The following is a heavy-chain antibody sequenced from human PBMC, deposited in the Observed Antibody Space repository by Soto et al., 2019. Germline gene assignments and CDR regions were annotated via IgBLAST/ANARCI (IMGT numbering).Heavy chain of an antibody. D-gene: IGHD6-25*01. J-gene: IGHJ4*02. Sequence: SETLSLTCTVSGGSISSYYWSWIRQPPGKGLEWIGYIYYSGSTNYNPSLKSRVTISVDTSKNHFSLKLSSVTAADTAVYYCARASGGYIDYWGQGTLVTVSS. CDR2: IYYSGST. CDR1: GGSISSYY. V-gene: IGHV4-59*01. CDR3: ARASGGYIDY.